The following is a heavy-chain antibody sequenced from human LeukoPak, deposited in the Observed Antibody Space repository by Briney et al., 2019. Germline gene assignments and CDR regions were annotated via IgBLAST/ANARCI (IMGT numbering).Heavy chain of an antibody. V-gene: IGHV3-20*04. CDR2: INWNGGST. D-gene: IGHD6-13*01. J-gene: IGHJ4*02. Sequence: PGGSLRLSCAASGFTFSGYWMHWVRHAPGKGLVWVSGINWNGGSTGYADSVKGRFTISRDNAKNSLYLQMNSLRAEDTALYYCARGTLKAAATDFDYWGQGTLVTVSS. CDR1: GFTFSGYW. CDR3: ARGTLKAAATDFDY.